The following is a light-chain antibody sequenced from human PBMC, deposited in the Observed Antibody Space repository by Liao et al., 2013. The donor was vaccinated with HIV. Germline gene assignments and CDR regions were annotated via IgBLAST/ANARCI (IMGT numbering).Light chain of an antibody. CDR2: RDS. CDR1: TLGNVY. Sequence: SSELTQPPSVSVSPGQTASITCSGDTLGNVYAAWYQQKPGQSPVLVMYRDSHRPSGIPERFSGSNSGSTATLTISGTQALDEADYYCQVWDTGIVVFGGGTKLTVL. J-gene: IGLJ2*01. V-gene: IGLV3-1*01. CDR3: QVWDTGIVV.